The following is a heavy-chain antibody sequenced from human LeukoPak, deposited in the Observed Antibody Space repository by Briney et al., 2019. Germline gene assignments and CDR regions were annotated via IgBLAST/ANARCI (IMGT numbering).Heavy chain of an antibody. CDR3: ARSVEKEWFDP. CDR1: GGSISSYY. Sequence: KSSETLSLTCTVSGGSISSYYWSWIRQPPGKGLEWIGYIYYSGSTNYNPSLKSRVTISVDTSKNQFSLKLSSVTAADTAVHYCARSVEKEWFDPWGQGTLVTVSS. V-gene: IGHV4-59*01. CDR2: IYYSGST. J-gene: IGHJ5*02.